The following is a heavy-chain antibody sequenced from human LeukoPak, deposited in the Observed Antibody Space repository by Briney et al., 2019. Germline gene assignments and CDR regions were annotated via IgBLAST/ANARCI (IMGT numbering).Heavy chain of an antibody. J-gene: IGHJ4*02. CDR2: ISNDGNNK. V-gene: IGHV3-30-3*01. D-gene: IGHD5-24*01. CDR3: ASPKPRDGHGYYFDF. Sequence: QPGGSLRLSCAASGFTFSSYAMSWVRQAPGKGLEWVAVISNDGNNKYYADSVKGRFSISRDNSKNTLYLQMNSLRPEDTAVYYCASPKPRDGHGYYFDFWGQGTLVTVSS. CDR1: GFTFSSYA.